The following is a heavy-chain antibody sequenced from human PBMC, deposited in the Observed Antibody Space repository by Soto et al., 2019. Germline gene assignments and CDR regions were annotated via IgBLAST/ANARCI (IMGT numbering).Heavy chain of an antibody. D-gene: IGHD3-22*01. J-gene: IGHJ4*02. CDR2: IYYSGST. CDR1: GGSISSGGYY. CDR3: ARADNYDSSGYYSFDY. V-gene: IGHV4-31*03. Sequence: QVQLQESGPGLVKPSQTLSLTCTVSGGSISSGGYYWSWIRQHPGKGLGWIGYIYYSGSTYYNPSLKSRVTISVDTSKNQFSLKLSSVTAADTAVYYCARADNYDSSGYYSFDYWGQGTLVTVSS.